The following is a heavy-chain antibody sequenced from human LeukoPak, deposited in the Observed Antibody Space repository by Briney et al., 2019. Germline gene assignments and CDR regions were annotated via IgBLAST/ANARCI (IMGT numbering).Heavy chain of an antibody. D-gene: IGHD3-3*01. V-gene: IGHV4-30-2*01. CDR2: INHSGST. Sequence: PSQTLSLSCTVSGASISSGGYYWNRIRQPPGKGVEGIGYINHSGSTYYNPSLKSRVTTSVDRSKNQFSLKLTSVTAADTAVYYCARGGFGAPFDYWGQGTLVTVSS. J-gene: IGHJ4*02. CDR3: ARGGFGAPFDY. CDR1: GASISSGGYY.